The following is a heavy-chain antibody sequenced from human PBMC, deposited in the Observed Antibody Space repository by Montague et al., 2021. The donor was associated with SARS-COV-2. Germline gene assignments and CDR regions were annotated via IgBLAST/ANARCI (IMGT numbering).Heavy chain of an antibody. V-gene: IGHV4-4*02. Sequence: SETLSLTCAVSGDSISTGNWCSCVRLPPAEGVVWVGEIYHTGSTTYKPSPKSRVSMSVDQSWNQFSLRLTSVTAAATAIYYCARKGGGRSDLAYWGQGTLVTVSS. CDR1: GDSISTGNW. J-gene: IGHJ4*02. CDR3: ARKGGGRSDLAY. CDR2: IYHTGST. D-gene: IGHD1-26*01.